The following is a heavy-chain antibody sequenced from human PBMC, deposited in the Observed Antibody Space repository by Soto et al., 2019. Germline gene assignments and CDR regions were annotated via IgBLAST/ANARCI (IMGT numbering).Heavy chain of an antibody. D-gene: IGHD3-22*01. J-gene: IGHJ4*02. CDR2: ISYDGSNK. Sequence: GGSLRLSCAASGFTFSSYGMHWVRQAPGKGLEWVAVISYDGSNKYYADSVKGRFTISRDNSKNTLYLQMNSLRAEDTAVYYCAKTKGHYYDSSGYYGYFDYWGQGTLVTVSS. CDR3: AKTKGHYYDSSGYYGYFDY. V-gene: IGHV3-30*18. CDR1: GFTFSSYG.